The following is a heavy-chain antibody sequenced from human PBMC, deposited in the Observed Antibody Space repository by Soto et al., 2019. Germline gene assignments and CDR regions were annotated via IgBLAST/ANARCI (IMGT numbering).Heavy chain of an antibody. Sequence: GGSLRLSCAASGFTFSSYSMNWVRQAPGKGLEWVSYISSSSSTIYYADSVKGRFTISRDNAKNSLYLQMNSLRDEDTAVYYCARDLSRYYDSSGEPIAFDYWGQGTLVTVSS. V-gene: IGHV3-48*02. D-gene: IGHD3-22*01. CDR3: ARDLSRYYDSSGEPIAFDY. J-gene: IGHJ4*02. CDR1: GFTFSSYS. CDR2: ISSSSSTI.